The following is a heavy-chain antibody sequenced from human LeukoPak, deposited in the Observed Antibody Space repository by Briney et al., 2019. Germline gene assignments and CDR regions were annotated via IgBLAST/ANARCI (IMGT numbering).Heavy chain of an antibody. V-gene: IGHV3-7*01. D-gene: IGHD3-9*01. CDR3: ARDDYDILTGYSTSWLFDY. CDR1: GFTFSSYW. Sequence: SGGSLRLSCAASGFTFSSYWMSWVRQAPGKGLEWVANIKQDGSEKYYVDSVKGRFTISRDNAKNSLYLQMNSLRAEDTAVYYCARDDYDILTGYSTSWLFDYWGQGTLVTVSS. J-gene: IGHJ4*02. CDR2: IKQDGSEK.